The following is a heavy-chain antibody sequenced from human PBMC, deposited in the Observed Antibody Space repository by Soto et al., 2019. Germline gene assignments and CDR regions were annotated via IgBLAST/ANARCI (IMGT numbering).Heavy chain of an antibody. V-gene: IGHV3-30*18. J-gene: IGHJ3*02. D-gene: IGHD6-13*01. CDR3: AKDCPRQQFVNHFDM. CDR1: GFTFSSYG. Sequence: QVQLVESGGGVVQPGRSLGLSCAASGFTFSSYGMHWVRQAPGKGLEWVAVISYDGSHKYDTESVKGRFTISRDNSKNTLYLQMNSLRAEDTAMYSCAKDCPRQQFVNHFDMWGQGTMVPVSS. CDR2: ISYDGSHK.